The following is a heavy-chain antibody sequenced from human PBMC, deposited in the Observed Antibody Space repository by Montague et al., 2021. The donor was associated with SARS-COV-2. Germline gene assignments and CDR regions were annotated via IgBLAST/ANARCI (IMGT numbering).Heavy chain of an antibody. Sequence: ETLSLTCVVSGDSISTDYWWSLLRLPPGKRLWWVGENYHTGSTKYKSFLNSRVSMSVDKSWNLFSLRLSSVTAADTAIYCCARKGSGRSDLAYWGQGTLVTVSS. CDR2: NYHTGST. CDR1: GDSISTDYW. V-gene: IGHV4-4*01. J-gene: IGHJ4*02. CDR3: ARKGSGRSDLAY. D-gene: IGHD1-26*01.